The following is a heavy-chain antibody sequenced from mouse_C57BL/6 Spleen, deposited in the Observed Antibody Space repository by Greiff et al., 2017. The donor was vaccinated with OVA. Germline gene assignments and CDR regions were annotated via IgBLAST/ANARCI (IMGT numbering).Heavy chain of an antibody. CDR3: AIIYYGYDGFAY. J-gene: IGHJ3*01. Sequence: VKLMESGAELARPGASVKLSCKASGYTFTSYGISWVKQRTGQGLEWIGEIYPRSGNTYYNEKFKGKATLTADKSSSTAYMELRSLTSEDSAVYFCAIIYYGYDGFAYWGQGTLVTVSA. D-gene: IGHD2-2*01. V-gene: IGHV1-81*01. CDR2: IYPRSGNT. CDR1: GYTFTSYG.